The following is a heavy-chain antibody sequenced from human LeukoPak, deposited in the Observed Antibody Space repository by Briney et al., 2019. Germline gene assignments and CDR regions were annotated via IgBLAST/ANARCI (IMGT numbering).Heavy chain of an antibody. V-gene: IGHV3-21*01. Sequence: AGGSLRPSCAASGFTFSSYSMNWVRQAPGKGLEWVSSISSSSSYIYYADSVKGRFTISRDNAKNSLYLQMNSLRAEDTAVYYCARDHVAVAGTGDYWGQGTLVTVSS. D-gene: IGHD6-19*01. CDR3: ARDHVAVAGTGDY. CDR2: ISSSSSYI. CDR1: GFTFSSYS. J-gene: IGHJ4*02.